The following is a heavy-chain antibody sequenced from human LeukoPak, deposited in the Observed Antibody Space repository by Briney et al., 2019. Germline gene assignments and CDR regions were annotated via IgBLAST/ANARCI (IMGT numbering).Heavy chain of an antibody. D-gene: IGHD3-22*01. Sequence: ASVKVSCKVSGYTLTELSIHWVRQAPGKGLEWMGGFDPEDGETIYAQKFQGRVTMTEDTSTDTAYMELSSLRSEDTAVYYCARDRNPTYYYDTSGYLNYFDYWGQGTLVTVSS. J-gene: IGHJ4*02. V-gene: IGHV1-24*01. CDR2: FDPEDGET. CDR1: GYTLTELS. CDR3: ARDRNPTYYYDTSGYLNYFDY.